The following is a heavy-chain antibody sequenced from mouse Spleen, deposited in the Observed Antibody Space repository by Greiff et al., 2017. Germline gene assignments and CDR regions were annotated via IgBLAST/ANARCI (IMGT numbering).Heavy chain of an antibody. CDR1: GFTFSSYA. J-gene: IGHJ2*01. CDR3: ARLDTVKVDYFDY. V-gene: IGHV5-9-1*01. Sequence: EVMLVESGGGLVKPGGSLKLSCAASGFTFSSYAMSWVRQTPEKRLEWVATISSGGSYTYYPDSVKGRFTISRDNAKNTLYLQMSSLRSEDTAMYYCARLDTVKVDYFDYWGQGTTLTVSS. CDR2: ISSGGSYT. D-gene: IGHD1-1*01.